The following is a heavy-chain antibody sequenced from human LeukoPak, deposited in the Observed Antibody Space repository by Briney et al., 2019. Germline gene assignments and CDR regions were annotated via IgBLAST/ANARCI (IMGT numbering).Heavy chain of an antibody. Sequence: GGSLRLSCAASGFKFRDYYMGWIRQAPGKRLEWVSYISGSGDARPYADSVKGRFTVSRNNAIDSLYLQMDSLGAEDTAVYYCARIGTTVAAGTADYWGQGTQVTVST. V-gene: IGHV3-11*01. CDR3: ARIGTTVAAGTADY. J-gene: IGHJ4*02. D-gene: IGHD6-13*01. CDR2: ISGSGDAR. CDR1: GFKFRDYY.